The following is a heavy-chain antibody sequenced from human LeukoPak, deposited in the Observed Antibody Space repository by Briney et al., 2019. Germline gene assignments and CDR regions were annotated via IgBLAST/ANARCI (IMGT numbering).Heavy chain of an antibody. CDR2: ISDRGDST. CDR3: AKGRWGLTINNFDL. V-gene: IGHV3-23*01. CDR1: GFSLTTYA. D-gene: IGHD2-21*02. J-gene: IGHJ3*01. Sequence: PGGSLRLSCAASGFSLTTYAMGWVRQAPGKGLEWVSVISDRGDSTYYADPVKGRFTISRDSSKNTLYLQMNSLGGEDTALYYCAKGRWGLTINNFDLWGQGTMVTVSS.